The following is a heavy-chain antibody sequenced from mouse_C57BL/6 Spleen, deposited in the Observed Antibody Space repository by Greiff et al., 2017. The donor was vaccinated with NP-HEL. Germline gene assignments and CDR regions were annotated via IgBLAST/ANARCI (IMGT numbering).Heavy chain of an antibody. V-gene: IGHV1-4*01. CDR1: GYTFTSYT. CDR3: ARVSTGVPFDY. D-gene: IGHD1-1*01. Sequence: QVQLQQSGAELARPGASVKMSCKASGYTFTSYTMHWVKQRPGQGLEWIGDINPSSGYTKYNQKFKDKATLTADKSSSTSYMQLSSLTSEDSAVYYCARVSTGVPFDYWGQGTTLTVSS. J-gene: IGHJ2*01. CDR2: INPSSGYT.